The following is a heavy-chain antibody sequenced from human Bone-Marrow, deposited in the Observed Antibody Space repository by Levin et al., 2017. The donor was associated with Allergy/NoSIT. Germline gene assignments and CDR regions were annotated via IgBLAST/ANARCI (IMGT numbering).Heavy chain of an antibody. D-gene: IGHD3-10*01. V-gene: IGHV3-13*04. CDR2: IGTAGDT. CDR3: ARGLITMVRGVIDHDAFDI. J-gene: IGHJ3*02. Sequence: PGGSLRLSCAASGFTFSSYDMHWVRQATGKGLEWVSAIGTAGDTYYPGSVKGRFTISRENAKNSLYLQMNSLRAGDTAVYYCARGLITMVRGVIDHDAFDIWGQGTMVTVSS. CDR1: GFTFSSYD.